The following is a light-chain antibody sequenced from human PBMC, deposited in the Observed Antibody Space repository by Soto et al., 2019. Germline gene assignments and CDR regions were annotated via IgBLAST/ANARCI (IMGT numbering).Light chain of an antibody. Sequence: DIQMTQSPSTLSTFVGDRVTITCRASQTIRSWLAWFQQKPGKAPKLLIYKASNLESGVPSRFSGSGSGTEFTLTMNSLQPDDFATYYCQQYDGYPFTFGGGTKVEIK. J-gene: IGKJ4*01. CDR2: KAS. CDR3: QQYDGYPFT. V-gene: IGKV1-5*03. CDR1: QTIRSW.